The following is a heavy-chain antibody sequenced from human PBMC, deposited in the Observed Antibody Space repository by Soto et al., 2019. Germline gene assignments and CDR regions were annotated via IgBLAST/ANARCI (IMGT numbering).Heavy chain of an antibody. Sequence: SETLSLTCTVSGGSISSYYWSWIRQPPGKGLEWIGYIYYSGSTNYNPSLKSRVTISVDTSKNQFSLKLSSVTAADTAVYYCARHGYYYDSSGYYLDFDYWGQGTLVTVSS. D-gene: IGHD3-22*01. J-gene: IGHJ4*02. CDR3: ARHGYYYDSSGYYLDFDY. CDR1: GGSISSYY. V-gene: IGHV4-59*08. CDR2: IYYSGST.